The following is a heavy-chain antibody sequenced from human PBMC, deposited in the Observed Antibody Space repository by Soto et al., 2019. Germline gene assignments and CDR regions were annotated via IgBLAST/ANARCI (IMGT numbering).Heavy chain of an antibody. CDR3: ASQDIWRRHDAFDI. CDR2: IYYSGST. Sequence: SLTCTVSGGSISSYYWSWIRQPPGKGLEWIGYIYYSGSTYYNPSLKSRVTISVDTSKNQFSLKLSSVTAADTAVDYCASQDIWRRHDAFDIWGQGTMVT. V-gene: IGHV4-59*01. CDR1: GGSISSYY. D-gene: IGHD3-3*01. J-gene: IGHJ3*02.